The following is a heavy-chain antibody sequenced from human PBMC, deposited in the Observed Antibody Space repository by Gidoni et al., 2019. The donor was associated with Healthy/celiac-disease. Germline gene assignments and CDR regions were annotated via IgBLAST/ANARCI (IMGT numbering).Heavy chain of an antibody. CDR1: GGTFSSYA. D-gene: IGHD2-21*01. Sequence: QVQLVQPGAGVKKPGSSVKVSCKASGGTFSSYAISWVRQAPGQGLEWMGGIIPIFGTANYAQKFQGRVTITADESTSTAYMELSSLRSEDTAVYYCARAEAYCGGDCYYYGMDVWGQGTTVTVSS. CDR2: IIPIFGTA. V-gene: IGHV1-69*01. CDR3: ARAEAYCGGDCYYYGMDV. J-gene: IGHJ6*02.